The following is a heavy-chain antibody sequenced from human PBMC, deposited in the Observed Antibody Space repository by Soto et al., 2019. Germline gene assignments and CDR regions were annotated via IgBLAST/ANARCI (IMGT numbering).Heavy chain of an antibody. J-gene: IGHJ4*02. Sequence: SETLSLTCSVSGGSVSSGGYLWIWIRQPPGKALEWIGFMSHSGSTNYNPSLKSRVTISADTSKNQFSLKLGSVTAADTAVYYCARWSPRVGFDYWGQGILVT. D-gene: IGHD1-26*01. CDR2: MSHSGST. V-gene: IGHV4-61*08. CDR3: ARWSPRVGFDY. CDR1: GGSVSSGGYL.